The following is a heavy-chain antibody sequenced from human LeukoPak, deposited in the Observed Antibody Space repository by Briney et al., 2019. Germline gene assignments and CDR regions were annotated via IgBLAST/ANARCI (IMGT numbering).Heavy chain of an antibody. CDR1: GFTFSNYW. Sequence: GGSLRLSCAASGFTFSNYWMHWVRQAPGKGPVWVSRIKSDGSSTRFADSVQGRFTISRDNGKNTLYLQMNSLRAKDTAVYYCARGGDSSNWYPGYFDYLGQGALVTVSS. D-gene: IGHD6-13*01. CDR2: IKSDGSST. V-gene: IGHV3-74*01. J-gene: IGHJ4*02. CDR3: ARGGDSSNWYPGYFDY.